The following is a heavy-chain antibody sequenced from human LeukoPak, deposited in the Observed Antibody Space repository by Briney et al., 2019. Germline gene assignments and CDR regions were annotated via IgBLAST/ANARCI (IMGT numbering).Heavy chain of an antibody. CDR3: ARDESGDNDAFDI. J-gene: IGHJ3*02. CDR1: GFTFSDYT. Sequence: GGSLRLSCAASGFTFSDYTMNWVRLAPGKGLEWVSSISGSSNYIYYADSVKGRITISRGNAKNSLYLQMNSLRVEDTAVYYCARDESGDNDAFDIWGQGTMVTVSS. CDR2: ISGSSNYI. D-gene: IGHD2-21*01. V-gene: IGHV3-21*01.